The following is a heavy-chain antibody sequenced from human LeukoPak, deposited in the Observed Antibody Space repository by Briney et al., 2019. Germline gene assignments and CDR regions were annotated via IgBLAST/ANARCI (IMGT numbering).Heavy chain of an antibody. Sequence: SETLSLTCTVSGGSISSGSYYWSWIRQPAGKGLEWIGRIYTSGSTNYNPSLKSRVTISVDTSKNQFSLKLSSVTAADTAVYYCARHGYGGNEEAFDYWGQGTLVTVSS. V-gene: IGHV4-61*02. D-gene: IGHD4-23*01. J-gene: IGHJ4*02. CDR2: IYTSGST. CDR1: GGSISSGSYY. CDR3: ARHGYGGNEEAFDY.